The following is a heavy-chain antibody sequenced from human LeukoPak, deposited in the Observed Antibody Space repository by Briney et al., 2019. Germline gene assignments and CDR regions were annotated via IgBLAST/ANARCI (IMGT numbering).Heavy chain of an antibody. CDR1: GFTFDDYG. V-gene: IGHV3-23*01. CDR2: ISGSGGST. Sequence: GGSLRLSCAASGFTFDDYGMSWVRQAPGKGLEWVSAISGSGGSTYYADSVKGRFTISRDNSKNTLYLQMNSLRAEDTAVYYCAKAGPYGSGSYHYYYYMDVWGKGTTVTVSS. D-gene: IGHD3-10*01. CDR3: AKAGPYGSGSYHYYYYMDV. J-gene: IGHJ6*03.